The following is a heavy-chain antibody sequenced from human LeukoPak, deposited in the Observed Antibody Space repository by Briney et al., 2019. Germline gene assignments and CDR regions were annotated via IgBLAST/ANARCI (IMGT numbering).Heavy chain of an antibody. CDR1: GLTVTNNY. Sequence: GGTLRLSCAASGLTVTNNYWHWVRQPPGKGPGWISILYSDGDTKYADSVKGGFTFSRDSSRNTLYLQMNGLRAEDTAVYYCTYGDYPLTYWGQGTLVSVSS. CDR3: TYGDYPLTY. CDR2: LYSDGDT. V-gene: IGHV3-66*01. J-gene: IGHJ4*02. D-gene: IGHD4-17*01.